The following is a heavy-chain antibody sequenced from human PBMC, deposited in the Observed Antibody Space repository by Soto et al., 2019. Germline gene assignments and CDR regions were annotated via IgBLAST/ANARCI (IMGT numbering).Heavy chain of an antibody. V-gene: IGHV3-30*03. CDR1: GFTFSSYG. J-gene: IGHJ4*02. D-gene: IGHD5-12*01. CDR2: ISYDGSNK. Sequence: VQLVESGGGVVQPGRSLRLSCAASGFTFSSYGMHWLRQAPGKGLEWVAVISYDGSNKYYADSVKGRFTISRDNSKNTLYLQMNSLRAEDTAVYYCARDMWLRLGGDYWGQGTLVTVSS. CDR3: ARDMWLRLGGDY.